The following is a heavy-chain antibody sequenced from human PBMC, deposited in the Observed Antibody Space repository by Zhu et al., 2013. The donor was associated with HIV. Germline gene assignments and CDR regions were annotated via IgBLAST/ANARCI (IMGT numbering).Heavy chain of an antibody. V-gene: IGHV3-48*03. D-gene: IGHD6-19*01. Sequence: EVQLVESGGGLVQPGGSLRLSCAASGFTFSSYEMNWVRQAPGKGLEWVSYISSSGSTIYYADSVKGRFTISRDNAKNSLYLQMNSLRAEDTAVYYCASAGIAVAGTSPFAPFDYWGQGTLVTVSS. J-gene: IGHJ4*02. CDR2: ISSSGSTI. CDR3: ASAGIAVAGTSPFAPFDY. CDR1: GFTFSSYE.